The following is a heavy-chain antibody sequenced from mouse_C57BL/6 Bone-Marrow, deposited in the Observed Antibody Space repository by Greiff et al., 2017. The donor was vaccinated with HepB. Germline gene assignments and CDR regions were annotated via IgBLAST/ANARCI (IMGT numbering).Heavy chain of an antibody. J-gene: IGHJ2*01. CDR3: ARHPGY. CDR1: GFTFSSYG. CDR2: ISSGGSYT. V-gene: IGHV5-6*01. Sequence: VQLKESGGDLVKPGGSLKLSCAASGFTFSSYGMSWVRQTPDKRLEWVATISSGGSYTYYPDSVKGRFTISRDNAKNTLYLQMSSLKSEDTAMYYCARHPGYWGQGTTLTVSS.